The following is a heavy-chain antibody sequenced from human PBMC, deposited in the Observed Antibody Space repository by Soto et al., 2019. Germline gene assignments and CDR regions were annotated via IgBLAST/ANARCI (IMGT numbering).Heavy chain of an antibody. V-gene: IGHV4-30-2*01. CDR3: VRRSPEDAFDI. J-gene: IGHJ3*02. CDR2: IYEGGNT. Sequence: QLQLQESGSGLVKPSQTLSLTCAVSGGSIISGGYSWSWIRQPPGKGLQWIGHIYEGGNTYYTPSLDSRVAISTDKSKNQSSLRLSSVTAADTAVYYCVRRSPEDAFDIWGQGTMVTVSP. CDR1: GGSIISGGYS.